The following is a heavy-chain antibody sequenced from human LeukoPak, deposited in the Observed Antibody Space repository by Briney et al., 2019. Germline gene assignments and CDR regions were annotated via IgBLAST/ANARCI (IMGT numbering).Heavy chain of an antibody. CDR2: ISGDGRNI. CDR1: GFTFSGYW. Sequence: PGGSLRLSCVASGFTFSGYWMHWVRQDPRKGLVWVSRISGDGRNINYADSVRGRFTISRDNAKNALYLQMNTLRVEDTAVYYCTRDLMDYDVSTGLHHYYMDVWGQGTTVTVSS. CDR3: TRDLMDYDVSTGLHHYYMDV. D-gene: IGHD3-9*01. J-gene: IGHJ6*02. V-gene: IGHV3-74*01.